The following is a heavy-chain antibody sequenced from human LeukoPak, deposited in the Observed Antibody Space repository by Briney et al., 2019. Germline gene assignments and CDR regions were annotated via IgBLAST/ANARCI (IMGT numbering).Heavy chain of an antibody. V-gene: IGHV3-21*01. J-gene: IGHJ4*02. CDR2: ISSSSYI. D-gene: IGHD2/OR15-2a*01. Sequence: GGSLRLSCAASGFTFSSYSMNWVRQAPGKGLEWVSSISSSSYIYHADSVKGRFTISRDNAKNSLYLQMNSLRAEDTAVYYCARDAFRGDFDYWGQGTLVTVSS. CDR3: ARDAFRGDFDY. CDR1: GFTFSSYS.